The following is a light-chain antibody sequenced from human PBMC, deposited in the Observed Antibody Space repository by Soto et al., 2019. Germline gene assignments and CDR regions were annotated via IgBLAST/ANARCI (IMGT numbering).Light chain of an antibody. V-gene: IGKV1-5*01. CDR2: HAY. CDR3: QQYNSPVT. J-gene: IGKJ1*01. Sequence: DIQMTQSPSTLSASVGDRVTLTCRASQSISSWLAWYQQKPGKAPKLLIYHAYSLESGVPSRFSGSESGTEFTLTISSLQPDDFATYYCQQYNSPVTFGQGTKVDIK. CDR1: QSISSW.